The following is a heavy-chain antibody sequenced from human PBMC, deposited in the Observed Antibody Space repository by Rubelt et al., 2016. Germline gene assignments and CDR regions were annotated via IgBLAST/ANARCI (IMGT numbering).Heavy chain of an antibody. CDR2: INHSGST. V-gene: IGHV4-34*01. CDR1: GGSFSGNY. J-gene: IGHJ4*02. Sequence: QLQLQESGPGLVKPSETLSLTCAVYGGSFSGNYWSWIRQPPGKGLEWIGEINHSGSTNYNPSLKSRVTISVDTSKNQFSLKLSSVTAADTAVYYCARRRGDIVVVPAAIHFDYWGQGTLVTVSS. CDR3: ARRRGDIVVVPAAIHFDY. D-gene: IGHD2-2*01.